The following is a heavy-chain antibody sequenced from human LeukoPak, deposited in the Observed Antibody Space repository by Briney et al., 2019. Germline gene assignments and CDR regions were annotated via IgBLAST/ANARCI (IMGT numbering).Heavy chain of an antibody. D-gene: IGHD3-10*01. J-gene: IGHJ4*02. CDR2: ISWNSGSI. Sequence: GGSLRLSCAASGFTFDDYAMHWVRQAPGKGLEWVSGISWNSGSIGYADSVKGRFTTSRDNAKNSLYLQMNSLRAEDTALYYCAKDYGSGSHLPPYFDYWGQGTLVTVSS. CDR3: AKDYGSGSHLPPYFDY. V-gene: IGHV3-9*01. CDR1: GFTFDDYA.